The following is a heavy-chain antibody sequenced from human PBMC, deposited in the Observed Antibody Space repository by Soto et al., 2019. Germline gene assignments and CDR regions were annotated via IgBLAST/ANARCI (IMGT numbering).Heavy chain of an antibody. CDR1: GFTFSSYD. Sequence: GESLKISCAASGFTFSSYDMHWVRQATGKGLEWVSAIGTAGDTYYPGSVKCRFTISRENAKNSLYLQMNSLRAGDTAVYYCARVVITSRVGSNFDYLVQGTLVTVSS. J-gene: IGHJ4*02. V-gene: IGHV3-13*01. CDR2: IGTAGDT. CDR3: ARVVITSRVGSNFDY. D-gene: IGHD2-21*01.